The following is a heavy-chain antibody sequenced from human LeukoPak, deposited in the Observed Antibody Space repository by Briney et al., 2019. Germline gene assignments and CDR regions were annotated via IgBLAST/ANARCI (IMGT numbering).Heavy chain of an antibody. CDR3: ARLNTVTAPDV. J-gene: IGHJ6*04. D-gene: IGHD2-21*02. Sequence: PGESLHIYFQGPRYRFTNYCIGWVRQMPEKGLGCMGIINSVDSDTRYSPPFHGQVTISADKSIHTAYLQRSSLKASDTAMYYCARLNTVTAPDVWGKGTTVTVSS. CDR2: INSVDSDT. CDR1: RYRFTNYC. V-gene: IGHV5-51*01.